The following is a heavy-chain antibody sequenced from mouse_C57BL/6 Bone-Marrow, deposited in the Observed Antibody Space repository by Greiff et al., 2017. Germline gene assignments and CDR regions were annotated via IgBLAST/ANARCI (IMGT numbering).Heavy chain of an antibody. CDR1: GYTFTSYW. CDR2: IYPGNSDT. V-gene: IGHV1-5*01. D-gene: IGHD2-4*01. Sequence: EVQMQQSGTVLARPGASVKMSCKTSGYTFTSYWMHWVKQRPGQGLEWIGAIYPGNSDTSYNQKFKGKAKLTAVTSASTAYMELSSLTNEDSAVYYCTSPIYYDYEGLYYYAMDYWGQGTSVTVSS. J-gene: IGHJ4*01. CDR3: TSPIYYDYEGLYYYAMDY.